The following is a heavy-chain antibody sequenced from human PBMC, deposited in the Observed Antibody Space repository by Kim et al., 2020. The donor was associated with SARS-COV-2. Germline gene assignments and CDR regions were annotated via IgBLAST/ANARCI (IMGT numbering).Heavy chain of an antibody. V-gene: IGHV3-23*01. J-gene: IGHJ6*02. Sequence: SVKGRFTISRDNSKNTLYLQMNSLRAEDTAVYYCAKDQGGYDPGYGMDVWGQGTTVTVSS. CDR3: AKDQGGYDPGYGMDV. D-gene: IGHD5-12*01.